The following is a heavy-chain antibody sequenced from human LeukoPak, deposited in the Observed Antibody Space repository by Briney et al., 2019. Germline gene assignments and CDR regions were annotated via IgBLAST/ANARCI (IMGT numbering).Heavy chain of an antibody. CDR3: AKMELGYCSGGSCYGNIDY. CDR1: GYTFTGYY. J-gene: IGHJ4*02. Sequence: ASVKVSCKASGYTFTGYYMHWVRQAPGQGLEWMGWINPNSGGTNYAQKFQGRVMITADESTSTAYMELSSLRSEDTAVYYCAKMELGYCSGGSCYGNIDYWGQGTLVTVSS. CDR2: INPNSGGT. D-gene: IGHD2-15*01. V-gene: IGHV1-2*02.